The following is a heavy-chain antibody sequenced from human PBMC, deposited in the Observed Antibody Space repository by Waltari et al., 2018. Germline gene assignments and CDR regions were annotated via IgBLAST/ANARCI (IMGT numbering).Heavy chain of an antibody. V-gene: IGHV3-7*01. D-gene: IGHD6-6*01. CDR2: IKQDGSVK. Sequence: EVQLVESGGGQVQPGGSLRLPCAASGFTSSNYWMTWTRQAPGKGLEWVTNIKQDGSVKYYVDSVKGRFTISRDNAKNSLYLQMNSLRADDTAVYFCARIGYSSSSFDYWGQGTLVTVSS. CDR1: GFTSSNYW. CDR3: ARIGYSSSSFDY. J-gene: IGHJ4*02.